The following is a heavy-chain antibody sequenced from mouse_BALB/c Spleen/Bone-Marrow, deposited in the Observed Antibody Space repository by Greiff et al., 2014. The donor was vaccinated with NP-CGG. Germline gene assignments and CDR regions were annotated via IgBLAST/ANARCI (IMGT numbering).Heavy chain of an antibody. CDR1: GFTFSSYA. Sequence: EVMLVESGGGLVKPGGSLKLSCAASGFTFSSYAMSWVRQTPEKRLGWVASISSGGSTYYPDSVKGRFTISRDNARNILYLQMSSLRSEDTAMYYCARGREVRRGAWFAYWGQGTLVTVSA. J-gene: IGHJ3*01. D-gene: IGHD2-14*01. V-gene: IGHV5-6-5*01. CDR3: ARGREVRRGAWFAY. CDR2: ISSGGST.